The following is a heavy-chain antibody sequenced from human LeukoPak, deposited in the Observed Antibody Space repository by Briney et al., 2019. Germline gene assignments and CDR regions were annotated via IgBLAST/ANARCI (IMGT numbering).Heavy chain of an antibody. Sequence: SETLSLTCTVSGGSIRSSSYNWGWIRQPPGKGLEWIGSIHYTGTTYYDPSLKNRVTISSDTSKNQFSLKLSSVTAADTAVYYCARGDGYPLDYWGQGTLVTVSS. CDR1: GGSIRSSSYN. J-gene: IGHJ4*02. D-gene: IGHD5-24*01. CDR3: ARGDGYPLDY. CDR2: IHYTGTT. V-gene: IGHV4-39*07.